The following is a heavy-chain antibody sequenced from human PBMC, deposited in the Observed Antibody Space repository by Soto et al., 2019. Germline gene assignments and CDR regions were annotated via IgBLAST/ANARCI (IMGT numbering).Heavy chain of an antibody. D-gene: IGHD6-13*01. J-gene: IGHJ5*02. CDR2: INAANGDT. V-gene: IGHV1-3*01. Sequence: GTSVEVTWKECGYSLASYGRHWVRQAQGQRLEWMGWINAANGDTKYSPKFQGRVTITRDTSASTAYMELSSLRSEDTAVYYCVRRHVSATGIDWFDPWGQGTLVPVSS. CDR3: VRRHVSATGIDWFDP. CDR1: GYSLASYG.